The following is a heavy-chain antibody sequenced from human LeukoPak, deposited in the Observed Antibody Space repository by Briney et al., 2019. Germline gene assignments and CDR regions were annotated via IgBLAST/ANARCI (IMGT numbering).Heavy chain of an antibody. CDR3: ARASGSGSVSSPYYFDY. D-gene: IGHD3-10*01. CDR1: GYTFTSYD. Sequence: EASVKVSCKASGYTFTSYDINWVRQATGQGLEWMGWMSPNSGNTGYAQKFQGRITITRNTSISTAYMELSSLRSEDTAVYYCARASGSGSVSSPYYFDYWGQGTLVTVSS. J-gene: IGHJ4*02. CDR2: MSPNSGNT. V-gene: IGHV1-8*03.